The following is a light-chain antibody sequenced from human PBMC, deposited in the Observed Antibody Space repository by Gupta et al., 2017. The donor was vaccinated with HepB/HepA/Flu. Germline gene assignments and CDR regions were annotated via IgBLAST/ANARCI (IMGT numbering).Light chain of an antibody. CDR1: SSTTGNND. J-gene: IGLJ2*01. Sequence: SVLPPPPSVSAIPGPSVTISCSGSSSTTGNNDVTWYQQLPGAAPRLIIYYNNRRPSAGADSFSGSKYGTSAALASRGLQAEDEANYYCAPWYDSRNGVIFGGGTQLTVL. CDR2: YNN. V-gene: IGLV1-36*01. CDR3: APWYDSRNGVI.